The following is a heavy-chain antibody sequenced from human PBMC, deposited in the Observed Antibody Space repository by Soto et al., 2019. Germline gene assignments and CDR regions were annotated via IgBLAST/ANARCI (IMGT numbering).Heavy chain of an antibody. D-gene: IGHD4-4*01. V-gene: IGHV4-59*01. Sequence: SETLSLTCTVSGGSISSYYWSWIRQPPGKGLEWTGYIYYSGSTNYNPSLKSRVTISVDTSKNQFSLKLSSVTAADTAVYYCARGGYSYWGQGTLVTVSS. CDR3: ARGGYSY. J-gene: IGHJ4*02. CDR1: GGSISSYY. CDR2: IYYSGST.